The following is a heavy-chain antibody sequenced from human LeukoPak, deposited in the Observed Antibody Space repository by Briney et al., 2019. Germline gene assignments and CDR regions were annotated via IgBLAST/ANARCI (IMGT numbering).Heavy chain of an antibody. CDR1: GFTFDDYA. CDR2: ISWNSGSI. Sequence: GRSLRLSCAASGFTFDDYAMHWVRQAPGKGLEWVSGISWNSGSIGYADSVKGRFTISRDNAKNSLYLQMNSLRAEDTALYYCAKDTDYYDSSGYYHVGAFDIWGQGTMVTVSS. CDR3: AKDTDYYDSSGYYHVGAFDI. V-gene: IGHV3-9*01. D-gene: IGHD3-22*01. J-gene: IGHJ3*02.